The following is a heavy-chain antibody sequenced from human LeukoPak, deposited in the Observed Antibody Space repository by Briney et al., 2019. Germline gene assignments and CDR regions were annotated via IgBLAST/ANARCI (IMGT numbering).Heavy chain of an antibody. CDR3: ARVGKAIFGVVIISGAFDI. Sequence: SETLSLTCTVSGGSFSSYYWTWIRQPPGKGLEWIGYIYYSGSTNYNPSLKSRVTISVDTSKNHFSLKLSSVTAADTAVYYCARVGKAIFGVVIISGAFDIWGQGTMVTVSS. CDR1: GGSFSSYY. CDR2: IYYSGST. D-gene: IGHD3-3*01. V-gene: IGHV4-59*01. J-gene: IGHJ3*02.